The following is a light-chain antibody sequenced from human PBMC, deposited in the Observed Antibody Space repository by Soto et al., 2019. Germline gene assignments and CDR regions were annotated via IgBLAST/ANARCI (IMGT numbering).Light chain of an antibody. CDR2: AAS. V-gene: IGKV1-27*01. J-gene: IGKJ4*01. Sequence: EIRLTPSRFSLSAYVGDRVGLTCLASLPISNYLAWYQQKPGKIPNLLIYAASTLQAGVPSRFSGSGSGTDFTLTISSLQPEDVAAYYRQKDNSAPLTFGGGAIVDIK. CDR3: QKDNSAPLT. CDR1: LPISNY.